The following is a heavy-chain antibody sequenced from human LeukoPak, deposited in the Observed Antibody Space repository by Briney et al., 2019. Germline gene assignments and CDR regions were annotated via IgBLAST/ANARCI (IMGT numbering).Heavy chain of an antibody. CDR1: GFTVSSNY. CDR3: AKESTVAPLGY. V-gene: IGHV3-53*01. D-gene: IGHD4-23*01. J-gene: IGHJ4*02. Sequence: GGSLRLSCAASGFTVSSNYMSWVRQAPGKGLEWVSAIYTGGSTYYAGSVKGRFTISRDNSKNTLYLQMNSLRAEDTAVYYCAKESTVAPLGYWGRGTLVTVSS. CDR2: IYTGGST.